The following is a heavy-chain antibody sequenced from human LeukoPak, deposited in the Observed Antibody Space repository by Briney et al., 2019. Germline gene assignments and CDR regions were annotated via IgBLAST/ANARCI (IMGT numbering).Heavy chain of an antibody. V-gene: IGHV4-39*01. CDR2: IYYSGST. Sequence: SETLSLTCTVSGGSISSSSYYWGWIRQPPGKGLEWIGSIYYSGSTYYNPSLKSRVTISVDTSKDQFSLKLSSVTAADTAVYYCARHGLYEDTINWFDPWGQGTLVTVSS. J-gene: IGHJ5*02. CDR3: ARHGLYEDTINWFDP. CDR1: GGSISSSSYY. D-gene: IGHD2-8*01.